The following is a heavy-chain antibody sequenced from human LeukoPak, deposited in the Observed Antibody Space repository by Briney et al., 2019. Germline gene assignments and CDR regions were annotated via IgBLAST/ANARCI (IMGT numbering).Heavy chain of an antibody. Sequence: GGSLRLSCAASGFTFSSYSMNWVRQAPGKGMEWVSSISTSSSYIYYADSVKGRLTISRENDKNSLYLQMNSLRAEDTALYYCARGAVVVAATDDAFEIWGQGTMVTVSS. CDR1: GFTFSSYS. J-gene: IGHJ3*02. CDR3: ARGAVVVAATDDAFEI. V-gene: IGHV3-21*01. CDR2: ISTSSSYI. D-gene: IGHD2-15*01.